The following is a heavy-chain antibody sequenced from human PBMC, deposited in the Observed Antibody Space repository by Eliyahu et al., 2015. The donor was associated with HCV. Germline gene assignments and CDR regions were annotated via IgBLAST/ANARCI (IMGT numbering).Heavy chain of an antibody. D-gene: IGHD3-3*01. CDR3: ARIVTISGAVASFFDY. V-gene: IGHV3-7*01. CDR2: IKHDGSGE. CDR1: GFTFSSYW. J-gene: IGHJ4*02. Sequence: EVQLVDSGGGLAQPGESLXLSCAGSGFTFSSYWXGWVRQTPGKGLEWVANIKHDGSGEYYADSVRGRFTISRDNAKSSLYLQMNRLRAEDTAVYYCARIVTISGAVASFFDYWGQGILVTVSS.